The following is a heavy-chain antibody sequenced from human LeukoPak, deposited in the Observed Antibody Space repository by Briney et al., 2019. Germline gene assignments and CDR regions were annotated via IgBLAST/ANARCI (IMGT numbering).Heavy chain of an antibody. Sequence: GRSLRLSCAASGFTFDDYAMHWVRQAPGKGLEWVSGISWNSGSIGYADSVKGRFTISRDNVKNSLNLQMNSLRVEDTALYYCAKGAGGYSFGYPPHYFDYWGQGTLVTVSS. CDR2: ISWNSGSI. CDR3: AKGAGGYSFGYPPHYFDY. V-gene: IGHV3-9*01. D-gene: IGHD5-18*01. CDR1: GFTFDDYA. J-gene: IGHJ4*02.